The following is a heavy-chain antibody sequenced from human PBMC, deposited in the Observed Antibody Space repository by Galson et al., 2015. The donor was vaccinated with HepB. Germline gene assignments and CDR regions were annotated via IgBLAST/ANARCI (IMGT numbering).Heavy chain of an antibody. CDR2: ISYDGNIK. J-gene: IGHJ4*02. CDR3: CSSRRTGPRGRHLDY. Sequence: SLRLSCAASGFTFSMYAMYWVRQAPGKGLEWVAGISYDGNIKYYADSVKGRFTISRDNSKDTLYLQMNSLRTEDTAVYYCCSSRRTGPRGRHLDYWGQGTLVTVPS. D-gene: IGHD2-15*01. V-gene: IGHV3-30-3*01. CDR1: GFTFSMYA.